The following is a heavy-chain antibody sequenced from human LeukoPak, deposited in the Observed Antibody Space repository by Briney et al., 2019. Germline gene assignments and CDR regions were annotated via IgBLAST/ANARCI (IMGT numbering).Heavy chain of an antibody. CDR2: ISGSGGST. CDR3: AKGSGAGDYFDY. D-gene: IGHD3-10*01. CDR1: GFTFSSYA. J-gene: IGHJ4*02. V-gene: IGHV3-23*01. Sequence: TGGSLRLSCAASGFTFSSYAMSWVRQAPGKGLEWVSAISGSGGSTYYADSVKGRFTISRDNSKNTLYLQMNSLRAEDTAVYYCAKGSGAGDYFDYWGQGTLVTVSS.